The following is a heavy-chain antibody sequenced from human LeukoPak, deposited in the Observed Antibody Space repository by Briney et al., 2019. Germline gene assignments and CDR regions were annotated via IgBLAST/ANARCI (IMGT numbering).Heavy chain of an antibody. D-gene: IGHD3-3*01. J-gene: IGHJ4*02. CDR3: ARIATEDFWSGYTYYFDY. V-gene: IGHV4-38-2*01. CDR2: IYHSGST. Sequence: SETLSLTRAVSGYSISSGYYWGWIRQPPGKGLEWIGSIYHSGSTYYNPSLKSRVTISVDTSKNQFSLKLSSVTAADTAVYYCARIATEDFWSGYTYYFDYWGQGTLVTVSS. CDR1: GYSISSGYY.